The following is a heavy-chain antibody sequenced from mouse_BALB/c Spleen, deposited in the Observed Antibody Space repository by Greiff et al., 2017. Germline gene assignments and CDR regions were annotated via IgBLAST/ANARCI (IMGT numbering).Heavy chain of an antibody. Sequence: RVESGGGLVKPGGSLILSCAASGFTFSSYTMSWVRQTPEKRLEWVATISSGGSYTYYPDSVKGRFTISRDNAKNTLYLQMSSLKSEDTAMYYCTRDEVDYWGQGDSVTVSA. CDR3: TRDEVDY. CDR2: ISSGGSYT. CDR1: GFTFSSYT. J-gene: IGHJ4*01. V-gene: IGHV5-6-4*01.